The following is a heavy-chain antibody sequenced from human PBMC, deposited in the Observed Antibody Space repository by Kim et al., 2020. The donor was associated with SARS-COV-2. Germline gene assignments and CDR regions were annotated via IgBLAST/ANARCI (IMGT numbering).Heavy chain of an antibody. V-gene: IGHV4-31*02. J-gene: IGHJ3*02. Sequence: PSLNVRVTISVDPSKNTFSLKLSSVTAADTAVYYCARAPITMIVVVKAFDIWGQGTMVTVSS. CDR3: ARAPITMIVVVKAFDI. D-gene: IGHD3-22*01.